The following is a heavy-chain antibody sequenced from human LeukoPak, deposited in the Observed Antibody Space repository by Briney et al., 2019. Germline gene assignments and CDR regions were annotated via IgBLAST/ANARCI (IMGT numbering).Heavy chain of an antibody. CDR3: ARGRVYRAFDI. Sequence: ASVKVSCKTSGYTFTGYYIHWVRQAPGQGLEWMGWINPNSGGTNYAQNFQGTVTMTRDTSISTAYMDLSRLKYDDTAVYYCARGRVYRAFDIWGQGTMVTVSS. V-gene: IGHV1-2*02. CDR2: INPNSGGT. D-gene: IGHD2/OR15-2a*01. J-gene: IGHJ3*02. CDR1: GYTFTGYY.